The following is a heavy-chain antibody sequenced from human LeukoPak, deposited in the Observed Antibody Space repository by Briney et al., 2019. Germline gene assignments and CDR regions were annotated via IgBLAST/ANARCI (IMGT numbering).Heavy chain of an antibody. CDR2: ISSDAATT. V-gene: IGHV3-74*01. D-gene: IGHD3-22*01. J-gene: IGHJ4*02. Sequence: GGSLRLSCAASGFTFNKYWVHWVRQAPGKGLVWVSRISSDAATTSYADSVKGRFTISRDNVKNTVSLQMNSLRAEDTAIYYCARGASSGHYVSGDYWGQGTLVTVSA. CDR3: ARGASSGHYVSGDY. CDR1: GFTFNKYW.